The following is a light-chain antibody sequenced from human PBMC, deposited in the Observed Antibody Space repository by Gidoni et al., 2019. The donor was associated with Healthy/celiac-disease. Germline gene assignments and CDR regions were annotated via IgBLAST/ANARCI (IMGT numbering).Light chain of an antibody. J-gene: IGKJ5*01. CDR3: QQYDNRIT. CDR2: DAS. CDR1: QDISNY. V-gene: IGKV1-33*01. Sequence: DIQMTQSPSSLSASVGDRVTITCQASQDISNYLNWYQQKPGKAPKLLIYDASNLETGVPSRFSGSGSGTDFTFTISSLQPEDIATYYCQQYDNRITFGQXTRLEIK.